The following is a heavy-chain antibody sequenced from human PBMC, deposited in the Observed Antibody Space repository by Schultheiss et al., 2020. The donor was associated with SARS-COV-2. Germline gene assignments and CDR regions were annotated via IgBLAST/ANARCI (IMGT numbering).Heavy chain of an antibody. CDR2: IYSGGST. J-gene: IGHJ5*02. V-gene: IGHV3-66*01. Sequence: GGSLRLSCTGSGFTFSNAWMGWVRQAPGKGLEWVSVIYSGGSTYYADSVKGRFTVSRDNSKNTVDLQMNSLRAGDTAVYYCARGPPLFDPWGQGTLVTVSS. CDR3: ARGPPLFDP. CDR1: GFTFSNAW.